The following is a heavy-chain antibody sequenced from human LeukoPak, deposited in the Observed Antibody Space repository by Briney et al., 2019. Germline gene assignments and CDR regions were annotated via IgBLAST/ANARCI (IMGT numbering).Heavy chain of an antibody. D-gene: IGHD6-13*01. CDR1: GDSISNSRYY. Sequence: SETLPLTCTVSGDSISNSRYYWGWIRQPPGKGLDWIASIYYGGSTFYNPSLKSRVTISVDTSKNQFSLTLSSVTAADTAVYYCARQVLGSSSWYWFDPWGQGTLVTVSS. CDR2: IYYGGST. CDR3: ARQVLGSSSWYWFDP. J-gene: IGHJ5*02. V-gene: IGHV4-39*01.